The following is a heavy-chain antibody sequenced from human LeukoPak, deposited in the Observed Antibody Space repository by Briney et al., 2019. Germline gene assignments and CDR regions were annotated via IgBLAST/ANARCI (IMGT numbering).Heavy chain of an antibody. J-gene: IGHJ1*01. Sequence: HSGGSLRLSCAASGFTFSSYAMSWVRQAPGKGLEWVSAISGSGGSTYYADSVKGRFTISRDNSKNTLYLQMNSLRAEDTAVYYCAKDPPLRGQWLPTGEYFQHWGQGTLVTVSS. V-gene: IGHV3-23*01. CDR2: ISGSGGST. CDR1: GFTFSSYA. D-gene: IGHD6-19*01. CDR3: AKDPPLRGQWLPTGEYFQH.